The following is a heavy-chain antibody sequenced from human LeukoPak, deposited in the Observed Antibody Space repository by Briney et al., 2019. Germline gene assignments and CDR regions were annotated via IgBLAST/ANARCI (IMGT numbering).Heavy chain of an antibody. Sequence: SGGSLRLSCAASGFTFSSYSMNWVRQAPGKGLEWVSSISSSSSYIHYADSVKGRFTISRDNAKNSLYLQMNSLRAEDTAVYYCARDPYPSGYSSSWRDYWGQGTLVTVSS. CDR1: GFTFSSYS. V-gene: IGHV3-21*01. D-gene: IGHD6-13*01. CDR3: ARDPYPSGYSSSWRDY. CDR2: ISSSSSYI. J-gene: IGHJ4*02.